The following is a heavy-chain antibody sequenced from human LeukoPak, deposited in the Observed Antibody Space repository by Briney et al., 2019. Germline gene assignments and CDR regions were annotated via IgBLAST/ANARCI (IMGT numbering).Heavy chain of an antibody. J-gene: IGHJ4*02. Sequence: GGSLRLSCAASGFTFSSYAMHWVRQAPGKGLEYVSAISSNGGSTYYANSVKGRFTISRDNSKNTLYLQMGSLRAEDMAVYYCARDGDYGDYVFGGTADKREYYFDYWGQGTLVTVSS. CDR2: ISSNGGST. V-gene: IGHV3-64*01. CDR3: ARDGDYGDYVFGGTADKREYYFDY. CDR1: GFTFSSYA. D-gene: IGHD4-17*01.